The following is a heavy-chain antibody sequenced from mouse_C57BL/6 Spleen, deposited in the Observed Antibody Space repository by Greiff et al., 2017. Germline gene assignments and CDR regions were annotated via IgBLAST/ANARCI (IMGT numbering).Heavy chain of an antibody. D-gene: IGHD2-2*01. CDR2: IYPGDGDT. Sequence: QVQLKESGPELVKPGASVKISCKASGYAFSSSWMNWVKQRPGKGLEWIGRIYPGDGDTNYNGKFKGKGTLTADKSSSTAYMQLSSLTSEDSAVYFCARRIFYGYDGDYAMDYWGQGTSVTVSS. J-gene: IGHJ4*01. CDR1: GYAFSSSW. V-gene: IGHV1-82*01. CDR3: ARRIFYGYDGDYAMDY.